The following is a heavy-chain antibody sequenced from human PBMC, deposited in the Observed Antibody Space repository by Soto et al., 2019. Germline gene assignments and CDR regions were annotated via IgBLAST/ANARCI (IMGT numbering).Heavy chain of an antibody. CDR3: AKNLGGMDV. CDR1: GFTFSSYG. J-gene: IGHJ6*02. Sequence: QVQLVASGGGVVQPGRSLRLSCAASGFTFSSYGMHWVRQAPGKGLEWVAVISYDGSNKYYADSVKGRFTISRDNSKNTLYLQMNSLRAEDTAVYYCAKNLGGMDVWGQGTTVTVSS. CDR2: ISYDGSNK. V-gene: IGHV3-30*18.